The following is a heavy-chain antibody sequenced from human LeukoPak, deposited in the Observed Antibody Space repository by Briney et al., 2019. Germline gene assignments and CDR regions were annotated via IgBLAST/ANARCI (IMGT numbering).Heavy chain of an antibody. Sequence: GGSLRLSCAASGFTFSSYGMHWVRQAPGKGLEWVAVISYDGSNKYYADSVKGRFTISRDNSKNTLYLQMNSLRAEDTAVYYCARVYGSGTYREPPHDYWGQGTLVTVSS. D-gene: IGHD3-10*01. CDR1: GFTFSSYG. V-gene: IGHV3-30*03. CDR3: ARVYGSGTYREPPHDY. J-gene: IGHJ4*02. CDR2: ISYDGSNK.